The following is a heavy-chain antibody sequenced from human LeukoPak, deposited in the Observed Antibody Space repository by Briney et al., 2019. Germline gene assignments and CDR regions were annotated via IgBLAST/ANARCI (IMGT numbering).Heavy chain of an antibody. D-gene: IGHD1-26*01. CDR2: IKSKTDGGTT. CDR3: TTRGGSFSIFDY. V-gene: IGHV3-15*01. Sequence: PGGSLRLSCAASGFTFSSFWMSWVRQAPGKGLEWVGRIKSKTDGGTTDYAAPVKGRFTISRDDSKSTLYLQMNSLKTEDTAVYYCTTRGGSFSIFDYWGQGTLVTVSS. J-gene: IGHJ4*02. CDR1: GFTFSSFW.